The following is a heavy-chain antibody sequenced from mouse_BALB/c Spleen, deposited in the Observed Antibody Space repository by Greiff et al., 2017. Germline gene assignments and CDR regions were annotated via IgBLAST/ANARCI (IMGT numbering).Heavy chain of an antibody. J-gene: IGHJ4*01. Sequence: EVKLVESGGGLVKPGGSLKLSCAASGFTFSSYAMSWVRQTPEKRLEWVASISSGGSTYYPDSVKGRFTISRDNARNILYLQMSSLRSEDTAMYYCARGGYYYGYVYAMDYWGQGTSVTVSS. D-gene: IGHD1-2*01. V-gene: IGHV5-6-5*01. CDR2: ISSGGST. CDR1: GFTFSSYA. CDR3: ARGGYYYGYVYAMDY.